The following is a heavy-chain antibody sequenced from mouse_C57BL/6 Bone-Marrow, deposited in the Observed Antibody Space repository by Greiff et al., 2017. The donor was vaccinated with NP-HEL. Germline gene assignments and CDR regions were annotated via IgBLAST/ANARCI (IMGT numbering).Heavy chain of an antibody. CDR2: INPSTGGT. V-gene: IGHV1-42*01. Sequence: SGPELVKPGASVKISCKASGYSFTGYYMNWVKQSPEKSLEWIGEINPSTGGTTYNQKFKAKATLTVDKSSSTAYMQLKSLTSEDSAVYYCARRDYYYGSNYAMDYWGQGTSVTVSS. J-gene: IGHJ4*01. CDR1: GYSFTGYY. D-gene: IGHD1-1*01. CDR3: ARRDYYYGSNYAMDY.